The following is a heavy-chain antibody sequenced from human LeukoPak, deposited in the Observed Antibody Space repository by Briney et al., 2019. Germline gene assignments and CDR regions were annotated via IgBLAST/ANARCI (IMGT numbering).Heavy chain of an antibody. D-gene: IGHD2-2*01. J-gene: IGHJ4*02. V-gene: IGHV1-2*06. CDR1: GYTFIGYY. CDR3: ARDFGGYCSSTSCPPDY. Sequence: ASVTVSCKASGYTFIGYYMHWVRQAPGQGLEWMGRINPNSGGTNYAQKFQGRVTMTRDTSISTAYMELSRLRSDDTAVYYCARDFGGYCSSTSCPPDYWGQGTLVTVSS. CDR2: INPNSGGT.